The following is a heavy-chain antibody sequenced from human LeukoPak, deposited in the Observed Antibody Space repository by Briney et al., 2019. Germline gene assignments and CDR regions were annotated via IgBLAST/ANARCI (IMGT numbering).Heavy chain of an antibody. Sequence: PGGSLRLSCVPSGITFSNSALSWVRQAPGKGLEWVSTITKSGDQTHYADSVRGLFTISRDIFKNTLYLQMNSLRAEDTAVYYCARDGGEQLVGPFDYRGQGTLVTVSS. CDR2: ITKSGDQT. V-gene: IGHV3-23*01. CDR1: GITFSNSA. CDR3: ARDGGEQLVGPFDY. D-gene: IGHD6-6*01. J-gene: IGHJ4*02.